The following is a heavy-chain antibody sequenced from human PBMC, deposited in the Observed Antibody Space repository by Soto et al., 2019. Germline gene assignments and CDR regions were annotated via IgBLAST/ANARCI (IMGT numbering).Heavy chain of an antibody. CDR2: INPTGGST. D-gene: IGHD3-3*01. Sequence: ASVKVSCKASGYTFTSYYIHWVRQAPGQGLEWMGIINPTGGSTTYAQKFQGRVTMARDTSTSTVYMELSSLTSEDTAVYYCASSGGYFWSAPTGDWFDPWGQGTLVTVSS. J-gene: IGHJ5*02. CDR1: GYTFTSYY. CDR3: ASSGGYFWSAPTGDWFDP. V-gene: IGHV1-46*01.